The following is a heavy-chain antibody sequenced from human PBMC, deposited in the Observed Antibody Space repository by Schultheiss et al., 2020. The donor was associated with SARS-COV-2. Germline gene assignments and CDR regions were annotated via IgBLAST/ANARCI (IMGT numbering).Heavy chain of an antibody. V-gene: IGHV4-59*01. CDR3: ARGSGYIGYEYYFDY. Sequence: SETLSLTCTVSGGSIDSYYWSWIRQPAGKGLEWIGYIYYSGSTNYNPSLKSRVTISVDTSKNQFSLKLSSVTAADTAVYYCARGSGYIGYEYYFDYWGQGTLVTVSS. CDR2: IYYSGST. CDR1: GGSIDSYY. D-gene: IGHD5-12*01. J-gene: IGHJ4*02.